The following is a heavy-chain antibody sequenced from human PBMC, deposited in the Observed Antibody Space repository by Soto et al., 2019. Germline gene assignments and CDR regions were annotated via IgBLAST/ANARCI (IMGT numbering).Heavy chain of an antibody. V-gene: IGHV3-53*01. CDR2: IYDGGST. D-gene: IGHD3-10*01. CDR1: GFTVRSSY. CDR3: GRERLYGPASA. Sequence: GGSLRLSCGVSGFTVRSSYMSWVRQAPGKGLEWVSVIYDGGSTSYADSVKGRFTISRDNSKNTVYLQMNSLRAEDTAVYFRGRERLYGPASAWGQGTLVTVSS. J-gene: IGHJ4*02.